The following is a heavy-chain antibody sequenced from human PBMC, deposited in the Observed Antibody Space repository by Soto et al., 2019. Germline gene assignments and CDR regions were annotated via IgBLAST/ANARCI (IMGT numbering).Heavy chain of an antibody. V-gene: IGHV3-7*01. CDR3: AGSPPRLRFLEYLPQDSSYYYMDG. Sequence: GGSLRLSCVVSGFTLSSYWMSWIRLAPGKGLEWVASIRQDGREKYYLDSVKGRFTISRDNAQNSLYLLMNSLRAEDTAVYFCAGSPPRLRFLEYLPQDSSYYYMDGWGKGTTVTVSS. CDR2: IRQDGREK. J-gene: IGHJ6*03. CDR1: GFTLSSYW. D-gene: IGHD3-3*01.